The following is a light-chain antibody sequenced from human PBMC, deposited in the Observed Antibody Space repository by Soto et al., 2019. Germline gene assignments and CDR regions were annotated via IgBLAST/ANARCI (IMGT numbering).Light chain of an antibody. CDR1: QSVGSN. CDR3: QQYNNWPLYT. CDR2: DTS. V-gene: IGKV3-15*01. Sequence: IVMTQSPAPLCASLGERATLSCRASQSVGSNLAWYQQRPGRAPRLLIYDTSTRATTIPARFRGSGSGTEFTLTISSLQSEDFAVYYCQQYNNWPLYTFGQGTKLEIK. J-gene: IGKJ2*01.